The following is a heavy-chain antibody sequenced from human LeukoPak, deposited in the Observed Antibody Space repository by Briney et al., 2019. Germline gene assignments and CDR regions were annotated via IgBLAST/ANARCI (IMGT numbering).Heavy chain of an antibody. CDR1: GGTFSSYA. Sequence: ASVMVSCKASGGTFSSYAISWVRQAPGQGLEWMGGIIPIFGTANYAQKFQGRVTITADESTSTAYMELSSLRSEDTAVYYCARGELRYFDWPSDYFDYWGQGTLVTVSS. D-gene: IGHD3-9*01. CDR3: ARGELRYFDWPSDYFDY. CDR2: IIPIFGTA. J-gene: IGHJ4*02. V-gene: IGHV1-69*01.